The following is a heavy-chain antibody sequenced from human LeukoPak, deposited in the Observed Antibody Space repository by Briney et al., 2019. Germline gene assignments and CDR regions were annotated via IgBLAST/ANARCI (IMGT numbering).Heavy chain of an antibody. CDR3: AGSLVGATLGIDY. J-gene: IGHJ4*02. V-gene: IGHV4-61*02. CDR2: IYPLETT. Sequence: SETLSLTCTVSGGSISSGSYYWSWIRHPAGKEPEWIGRIYPLETTNYNPSLKSRVAISVDTSKNQFSLKLSSVTAADTAVYYCAGSLVGATLGIDYWGQGTLVTVSS. D-gene: IGHD1-26*01. CDR1: GGSISSGSYY.